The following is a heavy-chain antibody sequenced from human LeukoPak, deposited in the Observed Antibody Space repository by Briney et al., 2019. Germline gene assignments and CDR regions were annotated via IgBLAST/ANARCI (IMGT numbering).Heavy chain of an antibody. CDR2: IWSDGTNK. J-gene: IGHJ3*02. CDR1: GFXFSSYA. V-gene: IGHV3-33*01. CDR3: ARGSLLAFDI. Sequence: GRSLRLSRAASGFXFSSYAMHWVRQAPGKGLEWVAVIWSDGTNKYYSDSVKGRFTISRDNSKNTLYLQMNSLRAEDTAVYYCARGSLLAFDIWGQGTMVTVSS.